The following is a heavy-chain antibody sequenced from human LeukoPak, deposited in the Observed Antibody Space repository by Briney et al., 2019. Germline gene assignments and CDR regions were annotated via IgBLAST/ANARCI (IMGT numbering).Heavy chain of an antibody. D-gene: IGHD2-2*01. CDR1: GGSISSYY. Sequence: SETLSLTCTVSGGSISSYYWSWIRQLAGKGLEWIGRIYTSGSTNYNPSLKSRVTMSVDTSKNQFSLKLSSVTAADTAVYYCARDRGPSSTSLNYYFDYWGQGTLVTVSS. CDR3: ARDRGPSSTSLNYYFDY. J-gene: IGHJ4*02. V-gene: IGHV4-4*07. CDR2: IYTSGST.